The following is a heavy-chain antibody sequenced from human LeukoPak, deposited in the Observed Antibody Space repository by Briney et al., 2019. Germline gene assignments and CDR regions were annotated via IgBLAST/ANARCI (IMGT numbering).Heavy chain of an antibody. CDR3: ARDASAIDYYGSEGLFDY. CDR1: GFTFSSYA. Sequence: GGSLRLSCAASGFTFSSYAMHWVRQVPGKGLEWVAVISYDGSNKYYADSVKGRFTISRDNSKNTLYLQMNSLRAEDTAVYYCARDASAIDYYGSEGLFDYWGQGTLVTVSS. D-gene: IGHD3-10*01. CDR2: ISYDGSNK. V-gene: IGHV3-30*04. J-gene: IGHJ4*02.